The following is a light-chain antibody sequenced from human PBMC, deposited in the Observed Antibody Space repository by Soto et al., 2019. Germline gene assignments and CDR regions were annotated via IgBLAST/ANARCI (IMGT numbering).Light chain of an antibody. CDR1: SANIGAGYE. J-gene: IGLJ1*01. CDR3: QSYDSSLSGYV. CDR2: ENN. Sequence: QSVLTQPPSVSEAPGQRVTISCTGSSANIGAGYEAPWYQQVPGTAPKLLISENNNRPSRVPDRFSGSKSGTSASLAITGLQAEDEAEHYCQSYDSSLSGYVFGPGTKLTVL. V-gene: IGLV1-40*01.